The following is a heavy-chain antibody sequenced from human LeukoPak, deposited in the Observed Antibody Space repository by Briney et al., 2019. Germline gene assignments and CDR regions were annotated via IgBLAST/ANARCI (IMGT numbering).Heavy chain of an antibody. CDR3: ATSGSSTSSSIVPDYYYYYYMDV. J-gene: IGHJ6*03. CDR2: IIPIFGTA. Sequence: ASVKVSCKASGGTFSSYAISWVRQAPGQGLEWMGGIIPIFGTANYAQKFQGRVTITTDESTSTAYMELSSLRSEDTAVYYCATSGSSTSSSIVPDYYYYYYMDVWGKGTTVTVSS. D-gene: IGHD2-2*01. CDR1: GGTFSSYA. V-gene: IGHV1-69*05.